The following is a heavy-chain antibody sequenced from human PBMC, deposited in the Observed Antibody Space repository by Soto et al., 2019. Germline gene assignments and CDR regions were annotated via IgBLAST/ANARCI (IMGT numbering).Heavy chain of an antibody. V-gene: IGHV2-5*02. CDR3: VQSRWGGDCLQSYSSHSYYGLDV. CDR2: MYCDDYK. D-gene: IGHD2-21*02. J-gene: IGHJ6*02. CDR1: GLSLSTTGVG. Sequence: QITLKESGPPLVKPTQTLTLTCTFSGLSLSTTGVGVGWIRQPPGKALEWLALMYCDDYKSYSPSLKSRLIITKDTSKTQVVLTMTNMDPVDTATYYCVQSRWGGDCLQSYSSHSYYGLDVWGQGTTVTFSS.